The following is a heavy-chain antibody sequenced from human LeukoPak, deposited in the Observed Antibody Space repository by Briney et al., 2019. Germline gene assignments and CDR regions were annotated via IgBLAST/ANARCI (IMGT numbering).Heavy chain of an antibody. CDR3: ARVDYDILTGYYNENWFDP. CDR2: INHSGST. CDR1: GGSFSGYY. Sequence: SETLSLTCAVYGGSFSGYYWSWIRQPPGKGLEWIGEINHSGSTNYNPSLKSRVTISVDTSKNQFSLKLSSVTAADTAVYYCARVDYDILTGYYNENWFDPWGQGTLVTVSS. J-gene: IGHJ5*02. D-gene: IGHD3-9*01. V-gene: IGHV4-34*01.